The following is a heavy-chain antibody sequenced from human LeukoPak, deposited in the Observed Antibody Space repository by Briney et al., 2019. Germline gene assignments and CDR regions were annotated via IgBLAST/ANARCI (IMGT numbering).Heavy chain of an antibody. J-gene: IGHJ4*02. CDR2: INPNSGDT. Sequence: ASVKVSCKASGYTFTDYYMHGVRQAPGQGLEWMGWINPNSGDTYYAQKFQGRVTMTRDTSISTAYMELSRLRSDDTAVYYCARVIVPWLAHSDYWGQGTLVTVSS. CDR3: ARVIVPWLAHSDY. V-gene: IGHV1-2*02. D-gene: IGHD2/OR15-2a*01. CDR1: GYTFTDYY.